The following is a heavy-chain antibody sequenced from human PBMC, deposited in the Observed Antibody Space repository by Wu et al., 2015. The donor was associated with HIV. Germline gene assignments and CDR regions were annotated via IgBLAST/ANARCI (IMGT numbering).Heavy chain of an antibody. D-gene: IGHD5-12*01. CDR3: ARGGQYRDSDFYGVSAYYYMDV. CDR2: IIPIFETP. J-gene: IGHJ6*03. V-gene: IGHV1-69*12. CDR1: GGTFNSHA. Sequence: QVQLVQSGAEVKKPGSSVKVSCKASGGTFNSHAISWVRQAPGQGPEWMGGIIPIFETPTYAQRFQGRVTITADESTATAYMELNSLRSEDTAIYYCARGGQYRDSDFYGVSAYYYMDVWGKGTTVIVSS.